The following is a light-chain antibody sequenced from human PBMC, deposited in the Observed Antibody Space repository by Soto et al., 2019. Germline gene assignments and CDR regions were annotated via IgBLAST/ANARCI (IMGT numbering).Light chain of an antibody. V-gene: IGLV2-14*01. J-gene: IGLJ1*01. CDR3: SSYTKTTTAYV. CDR2: EVS. Sequence: QSALTQPASVSGSPGQSITISCTGSSTDIGFYDFVSWYQQQPGKAPRLVIYEVSGRSSGISVRFSGSKSGNTASLTISGLQADDEGDYYCSSYTKTTTAYVFGTGTKLTVL. CDR1: STDIGFYDF.